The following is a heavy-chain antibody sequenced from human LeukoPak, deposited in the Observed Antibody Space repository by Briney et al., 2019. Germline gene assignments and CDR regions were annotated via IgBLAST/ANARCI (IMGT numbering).Heavy chain of an antibody. J-gene: IGHJ4*02. Sequence: PGGSLRLSCAASGFTLSSYGMHWVRQAPGKGLEWVAVIWYDGSNKYYADSVKGRFTISRDNSKNTLYLQMNSLRAEDTAVYYCARSYSYGIFDYWGQGTLVTVSS. D-gene: IGHD5-18*01. CDR2: IWYDGSNK. V-gene: IGHV3-33*01. CDR1: GFTLSSYG. CDR3: ARSYSYGIFDY.